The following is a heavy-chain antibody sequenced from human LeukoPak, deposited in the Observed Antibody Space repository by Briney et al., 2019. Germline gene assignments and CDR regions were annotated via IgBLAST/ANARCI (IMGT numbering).Heavy chain of an antibody. D-gene: IGHD6-19*01. CDR3: ARADGSVAGPPSGH. CDR2: ISYDGNNK. CDR1: GITFSTYA. Sequence: GRSLRLSCAVSGITFSTYAMHWFRQAPGKGPEWVAVISYDGNNKKYVDSVKGRLTISRDNSKNTLYLQMNSLRGEDTAVYYCARADGSVAGPPSGHWGQGTLVTVSS. V-gene: IGHV3-30-3*01. J-gene: IGHJ4*02.